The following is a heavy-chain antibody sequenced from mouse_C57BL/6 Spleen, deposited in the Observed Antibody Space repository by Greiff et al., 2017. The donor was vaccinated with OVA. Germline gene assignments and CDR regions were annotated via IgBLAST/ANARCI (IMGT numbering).Heavy chain of an antibody. J-gene: IGHJ4*01. CDR3: ARSGSPNYYGSSPYAMDY. CDR1: GYTFTSYW. D-gene: IGHD1-1*01. Sequence: VQLQQPGTELVKPGASVKLSCKASGYTFTSYWMHWVKQRPGQGLEWIGNINPSNGGTNYNEKFKSKATLTVDKSSSTAYMQLSSLTSEDSAVYYCARSGSPNYYGSSPYAMDYWGQGTSVTVSS. V-gene: IGHV1-53*01. CDR2: INPSNGGT.